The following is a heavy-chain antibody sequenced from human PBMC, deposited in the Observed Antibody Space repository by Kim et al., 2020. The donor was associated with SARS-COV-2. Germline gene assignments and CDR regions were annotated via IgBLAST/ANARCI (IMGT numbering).Heavy chain of an antibody. D-gene: IGHD1-1*01. CDR3: AAREVGTFDP. CDR2: INHIGTT. V-gene: IGHV4-34*01. CDR1: RGSISSFY. J-gene: IGHJ5*02. Sequence: SETLSLTCGVFRGSISSFYWNWIRQTPGKGLEWIGEINHIGTTNYNPSLKSRVNMSVDTSKNQFSLNLTSVTAADTAIYYCAAREVGTFDPWGQGALVTVAS.